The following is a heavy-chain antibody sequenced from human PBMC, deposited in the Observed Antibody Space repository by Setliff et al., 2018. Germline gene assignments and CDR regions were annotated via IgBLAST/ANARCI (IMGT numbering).Heavy chain of an antibody. J-gene: IGHJ5*02. CDR3: AAVGTAAGGGWFDP. D-gene: IGHD2-15*01. V-gene: IGHV4-59*01. CDR2: IYYRGST. CDR1: GGSIRDYY. Sequence: SETLSLTCTVSGGSIRDYYWNWIRQSPGKGLEWIGYIYYRGSTNYNSSPKSRVTISIDMSTNQFSLKLTSATAADTAIYFCAAVGTAAGGGWFDPWGQGTLGTVS.